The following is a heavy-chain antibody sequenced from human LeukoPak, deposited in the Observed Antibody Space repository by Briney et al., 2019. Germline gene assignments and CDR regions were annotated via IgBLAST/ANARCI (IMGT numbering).Heavy chain of an antibody. D-gene: IGHD3/OR15-3a*01. CDR2: MRHRGST. CDR1: GGSLNGYY. J-gene: IGHJ2*01. Sequence: SETLSLTCAVSGGSLNGYYWTWIRQSPGKGLERIGEMRHRGSTSYKASLRSRVTISRDTSENQFSLELSSVTAADTAVYYCARGILDYYYFDLWGRGTLVTVSS. V-gene: IGHV4-34*01. CDR3: ARGILDYYYFDL.